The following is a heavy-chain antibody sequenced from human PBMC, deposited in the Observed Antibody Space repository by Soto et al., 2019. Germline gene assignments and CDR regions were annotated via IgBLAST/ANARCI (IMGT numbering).Heavy chain of an antibody. D-gene: IGHD5-18*01. V-gene: IGHV5-51*01. CDR1: GYTFTNYW. J-gene: IGHJ4*02. CDR3: ARPQEVDTAMAPLDY. CDR2: IYPRDSDT. Sequence: PGESLKISCEASGYTFTNYWIGWVRQMPGTGLEWMGIIYPRDSDTRYSPSFQDQVTMSVDKSIGTAYLKLSSVTAADTAVYYCARPQEVDTAMAPLDYWGQGTLVTVSS.